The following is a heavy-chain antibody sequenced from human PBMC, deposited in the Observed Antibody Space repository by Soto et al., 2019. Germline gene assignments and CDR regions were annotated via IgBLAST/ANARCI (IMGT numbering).Heavy chain of an antibody. Sequence: EVQLVESGGGLVKPGGSLRLSCAASGFTFSSYSMNWVRQAPGKGLEWVSSISSSSSYIYYADSVKGRFTISRDNAKNSLYLQMNSLRAEDTAVYYCARDLTTHITGYGMDVWGQGTTVTVS. J-gene: IGHJ6*02. CDR2: ISSSSSYI. V-gene: IGHV3-21*01. D-gene: IGHD1-20*01. CDR1: GFTFSSYS. CDR3: ARDLTTHITGYGMDV.